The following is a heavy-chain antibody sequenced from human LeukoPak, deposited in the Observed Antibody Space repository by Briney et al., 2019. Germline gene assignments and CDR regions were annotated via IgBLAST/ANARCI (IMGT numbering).Heavy chain of an antibody. CDR2: MFHGGTT. CDR1: GGSIISSNYY. J-gene: IGHJ5*02. Sequence: SETLSLTCTVSGGSIISSNYYWGWIRQPPGKGLEWMGIMFHGGTTYYNPSLKSRLTMSVDTSKNQFSLKLSSVTAADTAVYYCATITYYDFWSGPPNWFDPWGQGTLVTVSS. V-gene: IGHV4-39*01. D-gene: IGHD3-3*01. CDR3: ATITYYDFWSGPPNWFDP.